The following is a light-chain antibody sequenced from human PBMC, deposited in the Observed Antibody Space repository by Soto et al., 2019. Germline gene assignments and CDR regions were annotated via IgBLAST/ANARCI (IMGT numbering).Light chain of an antibody. CDR3: QQYATYSPST. CDR1: QNIGTW. CDR2: DAS. J-gene: IGKJ1*01. V-gene: IGKV1-5*01. Sequence: DIQLTQSPSTLSASVGDRVTITCRASQNIGTWLAWYQHRPGEGPKLLIHDASTLESGVPSRFSGGGSAREFSLTINSLESGDSGTYHCQQYATYSPSTFGQGTTVEIK.